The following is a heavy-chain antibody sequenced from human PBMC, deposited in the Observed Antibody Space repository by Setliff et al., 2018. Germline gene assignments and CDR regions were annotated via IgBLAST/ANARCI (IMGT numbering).Heavy chain of an antibody. CDR2: INHRGST. D-gene: IGHD4-4*01. V-gene: IGHV4-34*01. Sequence: PSETLSLTCAAYGGTFSDYYWTWIRQPPGKGLEWVGEINHRGSTNYNSSLKSRVTIPGDTFKNQFSLKLTSLTAADSAVYYCARGIPVTSNSFNYYMDVWGKGTAVTVSS. CDR1: GGTFSDYY. CDR3: ARGIPVTSNSFNYYMDV. J-gene: IGHJ6*03.